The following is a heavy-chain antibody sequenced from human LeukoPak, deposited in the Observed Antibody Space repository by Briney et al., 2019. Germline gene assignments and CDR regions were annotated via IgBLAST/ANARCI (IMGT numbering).Heavy chain of an antibody. CDR1: GYTFISYG. CDR3: ARDYILPLETDNGDGFAI. J-gene: IGHJ3*02. V-gene: IGHV1-18*01. Sequence: GASVKVSCKASGYTFISYGISWVRQAPGKGLEWMGWVSPSHTTRVYAQQFQGRVTMTADTNTNTVSMELRSLRSDDTAVYFCARDYILPLETDNGDGFAIWGQGTVVSVSS. CDR2: VSPSHTTR. D-gene: IGHD3-3*02.